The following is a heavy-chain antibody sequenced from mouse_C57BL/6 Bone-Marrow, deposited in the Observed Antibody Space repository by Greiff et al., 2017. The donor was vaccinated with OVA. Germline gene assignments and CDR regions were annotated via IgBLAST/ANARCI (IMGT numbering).Heavy chain of an antibody. Sequence: VHLVESGSELRSPGSSVKLSCKDFDSEVFPIAYTSWVRQKPGHGFEWIGGILPSIGRTIYGEKFEDKATLDADTLSNTAYLELNSLTSEDSAIYYCAIDSSGYGWFAYWGQGTLVTVSA. CDR2: ILPSIGRT. D-gene: IGHD3-2*02. CDR3: AIDSSGYGWFAY. V-gene: IGHV15-2*01. CDR1: DSEVFPIAY. J-gene: IGHJ3*01.